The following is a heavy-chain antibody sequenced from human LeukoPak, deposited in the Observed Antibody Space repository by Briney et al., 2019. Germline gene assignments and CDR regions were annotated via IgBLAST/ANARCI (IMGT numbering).Heavy chain of an antibody. V-gene: IGHV1-18*01. CDR3: VRHYAVGWFDP. Sequence: GGSVKVSCTASGYTFTRYGISWVRQAPGQGLEWMGWISAYNGKTNNAQKLQGRGTMTTDTYTNTAYLELRSLRFDDTAVYYCVRHYAVGWFDPWGQGTLVTVSS. D-gene: IGHD3-16*01. CDR2: ISAYNGKT. J-gene: IGHJ5*02. CDR1: GYTFTRYG.